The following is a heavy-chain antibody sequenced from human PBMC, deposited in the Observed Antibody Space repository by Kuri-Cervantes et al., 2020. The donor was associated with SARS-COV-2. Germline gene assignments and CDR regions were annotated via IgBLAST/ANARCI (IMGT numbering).Heavy chain of an antibody. D-gene: IGHD3-22*01. CDR2: INPSGGST. V-gene: IGHV1-46*01. J-gene: IGHJ6*02. Sequence: ASVKVSCKASGYTFTSYDINWVRQATGQGLEWMGIINPSGGSTSYAQKFQGRVTMTRDTSTSTVYMELSSLRSEDTAVYYCARRLRDYYYGMDVWGQGTTVTVSS. CDR3: ARRLRDYYYGMDV. CDR1: GYTFTSYD.